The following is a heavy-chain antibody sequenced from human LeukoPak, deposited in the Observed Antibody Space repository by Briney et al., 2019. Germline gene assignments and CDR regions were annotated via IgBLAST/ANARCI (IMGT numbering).Heavy chain of an antibody. V-gene: IGHV4-38-2*02. CDR2: IYHSGST. CDR1: GYSISSGDY. Sequence: KASETLSLTCTVSGYSISSGDYWGWIRHPPGNGLEWIGSIYHSGSTYYNPSLKSRVTISVDTSKNQFSLKLSSVAAADTAVYYCARVTRGVTASLSWFDPWGQGTLVTVSS. J-gene: IGHJ5*02. CDR3: ARVTRGVTASLSWFDP. D-gene: IGHD2-21*02.